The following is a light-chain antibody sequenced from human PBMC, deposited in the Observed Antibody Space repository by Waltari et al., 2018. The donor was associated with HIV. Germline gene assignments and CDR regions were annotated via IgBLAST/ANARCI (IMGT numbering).Light chain of an antibody. CDR3: AAWDDSLRGV. J-gene: IGLJ2*01. CDR1: SSNIGSNT. Sequence: QSVLTQPPSASGTPGQRVTISCYGSSSNIGSNTGTWYQQLPGTAPKLLIYSNNLRPSGVPDRFSGSRSGTSASLAISGLQSEDEAYYYCAAWDDSLRGVFGGGTKLTVL. V-gene: IGLV1-44*01. CDR2: SNN.